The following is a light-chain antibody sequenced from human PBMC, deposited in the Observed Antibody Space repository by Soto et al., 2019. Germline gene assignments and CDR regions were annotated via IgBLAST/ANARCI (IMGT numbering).Light chain of an antibody. J-gene: IGKJ5*01. V-gene: IGKV1-5*01. CDR1: QRISSW. CDR2: AAS. Sequence: DIQMTQSPPTLSASVGDGVTIPCRASQRISSWLAWYQQKPGRAPKLLIYAASRLQGGVPLRFSGSGSGTEFTLSISSPQPEDVATYYCQQLDSFPLTFGQGTRLEIK. CDR3: QQLDSFPLT.